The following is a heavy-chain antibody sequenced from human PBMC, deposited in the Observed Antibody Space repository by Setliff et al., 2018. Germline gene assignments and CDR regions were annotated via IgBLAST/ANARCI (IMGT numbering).Heavy chain of an antibody. D-gene: IGHD6-19*01. CDR1: GFSFSDYY. J-gene: IGHJ4*02. CDR2: ISNDAYTI. V-gene: IGHV3-11*01. Sequence: SGGSLRLSCAASGFSFSDYYMMWIRQAPGKGLEWVSYISNDAYTIHYADSMKGRLTISRDNSKNSVFLQMNSLRAEDTALYYCAKGAGFTVAADYWGQGTLVTVSS. CDR3: AKGAGFTVAADY.